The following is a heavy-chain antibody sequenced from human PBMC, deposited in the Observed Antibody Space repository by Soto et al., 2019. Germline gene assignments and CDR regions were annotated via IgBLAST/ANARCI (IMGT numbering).Heavy chain of an antibody. CDR3: ARAPSYYYDSSGYLDY. V-gene: IGHV4-61*01. CDR1: GGTVSIGSYY. Sequence: SETVSLTCTGSGGTVSIGSYYWSWIRQPPGKGLEWIGYIYYSGSTNYNPSLKSRVTISVDTSKNQFSLKLSSVTAADTAVYYCARAPSYYYDSSGYLDYWGQGTLVTVSS. CDR2: IYYSGST. J-gene: IGHJ4*02. D-gene: IGHD3-22*01.